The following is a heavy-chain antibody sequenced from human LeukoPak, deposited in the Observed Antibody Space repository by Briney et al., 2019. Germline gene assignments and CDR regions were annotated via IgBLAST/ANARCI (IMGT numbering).Heavy chain of an antibody. Sequence: SETLSLTCTVSGGSISSSSYYWGWIRQPPGKGLEWIGSIYYSGSTYYNPSLKSRVTISVDTSKNQLSLKLSSVTAADTAVYYCARESHRYSSSSTDYWGQGTLVTVSS. J-gene: IGHJ4*02. D-gene: IGHD6-13*01. V-gene: IGHV4-39*07. CDR3: ARESHRYSSSSTDY. CDR1: GGSISSSSYY. CDR2: IYYSGST.